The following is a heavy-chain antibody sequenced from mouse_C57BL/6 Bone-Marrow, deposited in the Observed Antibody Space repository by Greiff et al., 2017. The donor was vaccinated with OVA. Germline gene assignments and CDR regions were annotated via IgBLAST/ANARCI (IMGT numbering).Heavy chain of an antibody. CDR2: IYPGDGDT. CDR3: ARHEDGYYASYFDY. J-gene: IGHJ2*01. V-gene: IGHV1-82*01. Sequence: VQLKESGPELVKPGASVKISCKASGYAFSSSWMNWVKQRPGKGLEWIGRIYPGDGDTNYNGKVKGKATLTADKSSSTAYMQLSSLTSEDSAVYFCARHEDGYYASYFDYWGQGTTLTVSS. D-gene: IGHD2-3*01. CDR1: GYAFSSSW.